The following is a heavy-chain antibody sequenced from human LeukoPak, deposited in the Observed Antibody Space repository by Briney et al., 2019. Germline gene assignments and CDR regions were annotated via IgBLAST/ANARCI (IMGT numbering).Heavy chain of an antibody. V-gene: IGHV4-31*03. J-gene: IGHJ4*02. D-gene: IGHD3-3*01. CDR2: IYYSGST. Sequence: PSETLSLTCTVSGGSISSGGYYWSWIRQHPGTGLEWIGYIYYSGSTYYNPSLKSRVTISVDTSKNQFSLKLSSVTAADTAVYYCARQYDLWSGYYDYWGQGTLVTVSS. CDR1: GGSISSGGYY. CDR3: ARQYDLWSGYYDY.